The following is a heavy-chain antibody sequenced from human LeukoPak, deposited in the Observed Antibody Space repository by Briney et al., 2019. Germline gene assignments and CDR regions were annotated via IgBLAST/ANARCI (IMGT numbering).Heavy chain of an antibody. CDR1: GVSITYSY. V-gene: IGHV4-4*07. D-gene: IGHD6-13*01. J-gene: IGHJ4*02. Sequence: PSETLSLTCTVSGVSITYSYWSWIRQPAGKGLEWIGHIYTSGSTNHNPSLKSRVTMSVDTSKNQFSLKLSSVTAADTAVYFCARDYSSSSHYFDSWGQGTLVTVSS. CDR3: ARDYSSSSHYFDS. CDR2: IYTSGST.